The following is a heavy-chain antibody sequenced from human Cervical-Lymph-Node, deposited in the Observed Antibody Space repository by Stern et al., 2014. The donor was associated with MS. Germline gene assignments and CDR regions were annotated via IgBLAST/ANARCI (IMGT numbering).Heavy chain of an antibody. V-gene: IGHV1-2*02. D-gene: IGHD2-2*01. CDR3: ARDGIVPAAHKDFDN. J-gene: IGHJ4*02. Sequence: VQLLESGAEVKKPGASVKVSCKASGYSFTAFYMHWVRQAPGQGLEWMGGITPTRGDTKYAQRFQGRGTMTRDTYISTVFMELTTLTSDDTAIYYCARDGIVPAAHKDFDNWGQGTLVTVSS. CDR2: ITPTRGDT. CDR1: GYSFTAFY.